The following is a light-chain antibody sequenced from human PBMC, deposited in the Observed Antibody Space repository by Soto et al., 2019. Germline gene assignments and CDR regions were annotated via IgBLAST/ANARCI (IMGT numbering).Light chain of an antibody. CDR3: ISYTGSSTSYV. CDR2: EVT. J-gene: IGLJ1*01. V-gene: IGLV2-14*01. CDR1: SSDVGSYSH. Sequence: QSVLAQPASVSGSPGQSITISCSGTSSDVGSYSHVAWYQQFPGKTPKLIIYEVTYRPSGVSHRFSASKSGNTASLTISGLQAGDEADYYCISYTGSSTSYVFGTGTKVTVL.